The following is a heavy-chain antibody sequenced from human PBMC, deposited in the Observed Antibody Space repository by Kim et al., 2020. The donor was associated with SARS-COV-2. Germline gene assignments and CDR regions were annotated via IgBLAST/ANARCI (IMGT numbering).Heavy chain of an antibody. CDR3: ARPQLERRVSLNAFDI. CDR2: ISYDGSNK. Sequence: GGSLRLSCAASGFTFSSYAMHWVRQAPGKGLEWVAVISYDGSNKYYADSVKGRFTISRDNSKNTLYLQMNSLRAEDTAVYYCARPQLERRVSLNAFDIWGQGTMVTVSS. D-gene: IGHD1-1*01. J-gene: IGHJ3*02. V-gene: IGHV3-30-3*01. CDR1: GFTFSSYA.